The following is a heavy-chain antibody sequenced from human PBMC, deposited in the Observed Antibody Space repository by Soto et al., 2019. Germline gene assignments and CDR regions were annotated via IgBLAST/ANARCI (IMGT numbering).Heavy chain of an antibody. V-gene: IGHV3-23*01. CDR2: ISGSGGST. CDR3: AKGAGSVCGGDCSSRRLDY. Sequence: EVQLLESGGGLVQPGGSLRLSCAASGFTFSNYAMTWVRQAPGKGLEWVSIISGSGGSTSYADSVKGRFTISRDNSKNTLYLQMNRLRAEDTAVYYCAKGAGSVCGGDCSSRRLDYWGQGTLVTVSP. D-gene: IGHD2-21*01. J-gene: IGHJ4*02. CDR1: GFTFSNYA.